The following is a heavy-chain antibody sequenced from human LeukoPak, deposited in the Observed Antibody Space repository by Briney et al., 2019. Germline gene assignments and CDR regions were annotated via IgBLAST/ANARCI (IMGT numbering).Heavy chain of an antibody. CDR3: TTDRDYVWGSYRGSRYYYGMDV. D-gene: IGHD3-16*02. CDR2: IKSKTDGGTT. V-gene: IGHV3-15*01. Sequence: GGSLRLSCAASGFTFSNAWMSWVRQAPGKGLEGVGRIKSKTDGGTTDYAAPVKGRFTISRDDSKNTLYLQMNSLKTEDTAVYYCTTDRDYVWGSYRGSRYYYGMDVWGQGTTVTVSS. J-gene: IGHJ6*02. CDR1: GFTFSNAW.